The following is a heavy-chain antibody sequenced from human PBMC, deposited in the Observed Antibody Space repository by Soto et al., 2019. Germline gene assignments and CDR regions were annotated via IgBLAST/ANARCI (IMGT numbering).Heavy chain of an antibody. CDR1: GFPFSSYG. J-gene: IGHJ4*02. CDR2: IWYDGSNK. V-gene: IGHV3-33*01. Sequence: GGSLRLSCAASGFPFSSYGMHWVRQAPGKGLDWVGVIWYDGSNKDYAESVKGRFTISRDNSKNMLYLQMNSLRADDTAVYYCERSINWGQGTLVTVSS. CDR3: ERSIN.